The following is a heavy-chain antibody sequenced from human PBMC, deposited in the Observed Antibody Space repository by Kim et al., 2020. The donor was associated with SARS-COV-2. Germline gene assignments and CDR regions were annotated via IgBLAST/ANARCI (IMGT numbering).Heavy chain of an antibody. D-gene: IGHD6-13*01. V-gene: IGHV3-21*01. CDR3: GIAAAGTFDY. CDR2: ISSSSSYI. J-gene: IGHJ4*02. CDR1: RFTFITYN. Sequence: GGSLRLSCVGYRFTFITYNMNWVRQAPGKGLEWVSSISSSSSYIYYADSVKGRFTISRDNAKNSLYLQMNSLRAEDTAVYYCGIAAAGTFDYWGQGTLVTVSS.